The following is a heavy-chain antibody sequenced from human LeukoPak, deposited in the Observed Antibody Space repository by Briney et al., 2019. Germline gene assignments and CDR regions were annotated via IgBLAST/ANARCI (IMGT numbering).Heavy chain of an antibody. D-gene: IGHD3-3*01. V-gene: IGHV1-2*02. J-gene: IGHJ5*02. CDR3: ARGDFYDFWSGYYYNWFDP. CDR1: GYTFTGYY. Sequence: GASVKVSCKASGYTFTGYYMHWVRQAPGQGLEWMGWINPNSGGTNYAQKFQGSVTMTRDTSISTAYMELSRLRSDDTAVYYCARGDFYDFWSGYYYNWFDPWGQGTLVTVSS. CDR2: INPNSGGT.